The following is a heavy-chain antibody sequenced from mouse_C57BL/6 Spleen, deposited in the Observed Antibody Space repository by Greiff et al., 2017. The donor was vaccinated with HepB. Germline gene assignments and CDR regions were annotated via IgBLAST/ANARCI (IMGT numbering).Heavy chain of an antibody. J-gene: IGHJ2*01. V-gene: IGHV5-17*01. CDR2: ISSGSSTI. CDR3: ARGVLRNFDY. CDR1: GFTFSDYG. D-gene: IGHD1-1*01. Sequence: DVKLVESGGGLVKPGGSLKLSCAASGFTFSDYGMHWVRQAPEKGLEWVAYISSGSSTIYYADTVKGRFTISRDNAKNTLFLQMTSLRSEDTAMYYCARGVLRNFDYWGQGTTLTVSS.